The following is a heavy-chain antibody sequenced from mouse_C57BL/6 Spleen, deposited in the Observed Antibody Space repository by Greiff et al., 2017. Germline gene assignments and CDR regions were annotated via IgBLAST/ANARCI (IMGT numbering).Heavy chain of an antibody. D-gene: IGHD1-1*02. CDR3: ARGSYVGAMDY. J-gene: IGHJ4*01. V-gene: IGHV5-17*01. CDR1: GFTFSDYG. CDR2: ISSGSSTI. Sequence: EVMLVESGGGLVKPGGSLKLSCAASGFTFSDYGMHWVRQAPEKGLEWVAYISSGSSTIYYADTVKGRFTISRDNAKNTLFLQMTSLRSEDTAMYYCARGSYVGAMDYWGQGTSVTVSS.